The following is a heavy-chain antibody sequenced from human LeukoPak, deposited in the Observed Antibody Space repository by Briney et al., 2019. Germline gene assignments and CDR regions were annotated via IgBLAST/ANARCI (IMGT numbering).Heavy chain of an antibody. D-gene: IGHD3-3*01. CDR3: ARQTGVGLFILP. J-gene: IGHJ4*02. Sequence: SETLSLTCAVSGDSISTSNSYWGWIRRPPGKGLEWVGSIYYSGNTYYNPSLKSRVTISVDTSKNQFSLKLTSVTAAGTAVYYCARQTGVGLFILPGGQGTLVTVSS. V-gene: IGHV4-39*01. CDR2: IYYSGNT. CDR1: GDSISTSNSY.